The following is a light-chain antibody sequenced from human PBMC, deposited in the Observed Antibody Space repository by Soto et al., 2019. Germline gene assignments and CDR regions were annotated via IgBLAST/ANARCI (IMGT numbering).Light chain of an antibody. CDR1: QSVSSN. Sequence: EIVKTQSPAILSVSPGERATLSCRASQSVSSNLAWYQQKPGQTPRLLIYDASNRATGIPARFSGSGSRTDFTLTISSLEPEDFAVYYCQQYATAPALTFGGGTKVHIK. V-gene: IGKV3D-15*01. CDR3: QQYATAPALT. J-gene: IGKJ4*01. CDR2: DAS.